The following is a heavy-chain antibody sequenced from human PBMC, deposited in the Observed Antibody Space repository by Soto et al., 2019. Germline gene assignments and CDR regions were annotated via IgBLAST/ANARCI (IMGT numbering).Heavy chain of an antibody. D-gene: IGHD3-10*01. J-gene: IGHJ3*01. CDR3: VRDRGGDVGQFLFPDGFDF. CDR1: GFTFSSYE. V-gene: IGHV3-48*03. CDR2: IGGSGGTK. Sequence: PGGSLRLSCGASGFTFSSYEMNWVRQAPGKGLEWISYIGGSGGTKYSADSVKGRFTISRDNAQSSLYLQMNSLRVEDTAVYYCVRDRGGDVGQFLFPDGFDFWGPGTMVTVSS.